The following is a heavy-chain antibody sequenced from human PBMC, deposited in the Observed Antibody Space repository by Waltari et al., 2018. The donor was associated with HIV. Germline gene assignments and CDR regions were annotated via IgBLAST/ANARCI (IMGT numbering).Heavy chain of an antibody. CDR3: ARDAAPNSHTPSSSDV. J-gene: IGHJ4*02. D-gene: IGHD6-13*01. Sequence: QVQLVESGGGVVQPGTSLRLSCAASGFTFAHYGRHWVRQAPGKGLEWVTLIRYDGSNKYYADSVKGRFTISRDNSKNTLYLQMNSLRAEDTAVYYCARDAAPNSHTPSSSDVWGQGTLVTVSS. CDR1: GFTFAHYG. CDR2: IRYDGSNK. V-gene: IGHV3-33*01.